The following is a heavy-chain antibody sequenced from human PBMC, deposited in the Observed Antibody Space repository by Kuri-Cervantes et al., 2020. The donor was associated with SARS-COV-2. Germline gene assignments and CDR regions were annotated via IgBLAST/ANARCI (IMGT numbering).Heavy chain of an antibody. CDR2: IYHSGST. J-gene: IGHJ3*02. Sequence: SETLSLTCAVSGYPISSGYYWGWIRQPPGKGLEWIGSIYHSGSTYYNPSLKSRVTISVDTSKNQISLKLSSVTAADTAVYYCARRGAGSSSAAFDIWGQGTMVTVSS. V-gene: IGHV4-38-2*01. CDR3: ARRGAGSSSAAFDI. D-gene: IGHD6-6*01. CDR1: GYPISSGYY.